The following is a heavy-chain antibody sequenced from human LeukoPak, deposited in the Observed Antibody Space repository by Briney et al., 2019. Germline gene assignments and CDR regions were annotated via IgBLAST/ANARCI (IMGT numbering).Heavy chain of an antibody. CDR1: GFTFSSYS. D-gene: IGHD6-19*01. CDR2: ISSSSSYI. CDR3: ARVSNSGWGSRFDP. Sequence: PGGSLRLSCAASGFTFSSYSMNWVRQAPGKGLEWVSPISSSSSYISYADSLKGRFTISRDNAKNSLYLQMNSLRAEDTAVYYCARVSNSGWGSRFDPWGQGTLVTVSS. J-gene: IGHJ5*02. V-gene: IGHV3-21*01.